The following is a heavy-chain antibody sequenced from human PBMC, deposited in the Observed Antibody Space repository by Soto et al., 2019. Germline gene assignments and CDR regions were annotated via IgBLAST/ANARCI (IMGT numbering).Heavy chain of an antibody. CDR3: ARGPEGYAFDI. Sequence: EVQLVESGGGLVQPGGSLRLSCAASGFTFSSYAMHWVRQAPGKGLEYVSTISRNGGSTYYANSVKGRFTISRDNSKNTLFLQMGSRRAEDMAVYDCARGPEGYAFDIWGQGTMVTVSS. J-gene: IGHJ3*02. V-gene: IGHV3-64*01. CDR1: GFTFSSYA. CDR2: ISRNGGST.